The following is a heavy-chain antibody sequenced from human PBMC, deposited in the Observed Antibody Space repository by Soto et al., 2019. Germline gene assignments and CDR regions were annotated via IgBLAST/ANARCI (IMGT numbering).Heavy chain of an antibody. V-gene: IGHV3-30-3*01. CDR2: ISYDGSNK. CDR1: GFTFSSYA. D-gene: IGHD4-17*01. J-gene: IGHJ3*02. CDR3: KNDYCDYASAFDI. Sequence: QVQLVESGGGVVQPGRSLRLSCAASGFTFSSYAMHWVRQAPGKGLEWVAVISYDGSNKYYADSVKSRFTISRDNSKNTLYLQMNSLRAEDTAVYYCKNDYCDYASAFDIWGQGTMVTVSS.